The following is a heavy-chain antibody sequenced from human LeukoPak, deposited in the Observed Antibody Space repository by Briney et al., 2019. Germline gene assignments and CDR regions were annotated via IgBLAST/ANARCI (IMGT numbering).Heavy chain of an antibody. V-gene: IGHV1-69*13. Sequence: SVKVSCKASGGTFSSYAISWVRQAPGQGLEWMGGIIPIFGTANYAQKFQGRVTITADESTSTAYMELSSLRSEDTAVYYCASIYDYVWGSYRDYGMDVWGKGTTVTLSS. CDR2: IIPIFGTA. CDR1: GGTFSSYA. D-gene: IGHD3-16*02. J-gene: IGHJ6*04. CDR3: ASIYDYVWGSYRDYGMDV.